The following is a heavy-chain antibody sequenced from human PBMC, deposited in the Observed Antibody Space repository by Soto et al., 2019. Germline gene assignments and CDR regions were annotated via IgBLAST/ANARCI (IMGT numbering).Heavy chain of an antibody. CDR3: ARDSSGWSSSLSNRGIDY. D-gene: IGHD6-19*01. Sequence: GGSLRLSCAASGFTFSSYGMHWVRQAPGKGLEWVAVIWYDGSNKYYADSVKGRFTISRDNSKNTLYLQMNSLRAEDTAVYYCARDSSGWSSSLSNRGIDYWGQGTLVTVSS. CDR1: GFTFSSYG. J-gene: IGHJ4*02. V-gene: IGHV3-33*01. CDR2: IWYDGSNK.